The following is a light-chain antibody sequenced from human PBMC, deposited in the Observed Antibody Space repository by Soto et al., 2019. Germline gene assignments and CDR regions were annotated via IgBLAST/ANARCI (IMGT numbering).Light chain of an antibody. CDR1: SGHSSYA. CDR2: LNSDGSH. J-gene: IGLJ2*01. CDR3: QTWGTGIVV. V-gene: IGLV4-69*01. Sequence: QLVLTQSPSASASLGASVKLTCTLSSGHSSYAIAWHQQQPEKGPRYLLKLNSDGSHSKGDRIPDRFSGSSSGAERYLTSSSLQSEDEADYYCQTWGTGIVVFGGGTKLTVL.